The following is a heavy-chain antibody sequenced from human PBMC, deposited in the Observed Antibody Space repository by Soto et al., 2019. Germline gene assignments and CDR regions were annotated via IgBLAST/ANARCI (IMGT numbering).Heavy chain of an antibody. J-gene: IGHJ4*02. Sequence: SETLSLTCTVSGGSISSYYWSWIRQPPGKGLEWVGYIYYSGSTDYDPSLKSRVTISVDTSKNQFSLKLSSVTAADTAVYYCARRWGTYFDFWGQGTLVTVSS. CDR1: GGSISSYY. CDR2: IYYSGST. D-gene: IGHD7-27*01. CDR3: ARRWGTYFDF. V-gene: IGHV4-59*01.